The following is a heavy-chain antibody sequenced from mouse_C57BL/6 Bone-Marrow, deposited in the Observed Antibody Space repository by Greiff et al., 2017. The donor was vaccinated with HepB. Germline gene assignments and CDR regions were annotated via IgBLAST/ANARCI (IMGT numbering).Heavy chain of an antibody. J-gene: IGHJ1*03. CDR1: GYTFTSYG. CDR3: ASRIYYGSSRHWYFDV. CDR2: IYPRSGNT. V-gene: IGHV1-81*01. Sequence: QVQLQQSGAELARPGASVKLSCKASGYTFTSYGISWVKQRTGQGLEWIGEIYPRSGNTYYNEKFKGKATLTADKSSSTAYMELRSLTSEDSAVYFCASRIYYGSSRHWYFDVWGTGTTVTVSS. D-gene: IGHD1-1*01.